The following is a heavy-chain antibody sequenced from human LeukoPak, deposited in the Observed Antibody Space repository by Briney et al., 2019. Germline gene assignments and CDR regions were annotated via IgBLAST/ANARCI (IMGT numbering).Heavy chain of an antibody. V-gene: IGHV4-38-2*02. J-gene: IGHJ4*02. CDR3: ARHGRFFLEWLRSGFDY. Sequence: SETLSLTCTVSGFSISSGYYWGWIRQPPGQGLEWIGSIYHSGSTYYNPSLKSRVTISVDTSKNQFSLKVSSVTAADTAVYYCARHGRFFLEWLRSGFDYWGQGTLVTVSS. CDR1: GFSISSGYY. CDR2: IYHSGST. D-gene: IGHD5-12*01.